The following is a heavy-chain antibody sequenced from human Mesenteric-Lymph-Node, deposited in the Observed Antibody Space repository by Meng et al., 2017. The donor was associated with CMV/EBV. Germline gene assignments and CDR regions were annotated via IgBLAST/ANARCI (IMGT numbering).Heavy chain of an antibody. Sequence: GESLKISCAASGFTFSNYAMNWVRQAPGKGLEWVSTIFSEDSRTFYADSVKGRFTISRDNSKNTLFLQMNSLRVEDTAVYYCAKGSYDSSGYDYWGQGTLVTVSS. CDR3: AKGSYDSSGYDY. J-gene: IGHJ4*02. CDR2: IFSEDSRT. CDR1: GFTFSNYA. D-gene: IGHD3-22*01. V-gene: IGHV3-23*03.